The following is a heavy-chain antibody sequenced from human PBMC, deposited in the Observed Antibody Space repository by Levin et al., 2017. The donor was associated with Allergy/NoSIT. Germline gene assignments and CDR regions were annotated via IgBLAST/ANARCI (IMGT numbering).Heavy chain of an antibody. CDR2: IYFDGSKT. CDR1: GFPFSAYG. Sequence: VGSLRLSCAASGFPFSAYGMHWIRQGPGKGLEWVAFIYFDGSKTYYADSVEGRFTISRDNSKNTVYLQMDSLRGDDTAVYYCARDRSGNYFYFWGQGTQVTVSS. V-gene: IGHV3-33*01. J-gene: IGHJ4*02. D-gene: IGHD2/OR15-2a*01. CDR3: ARDRSGNYFYF.